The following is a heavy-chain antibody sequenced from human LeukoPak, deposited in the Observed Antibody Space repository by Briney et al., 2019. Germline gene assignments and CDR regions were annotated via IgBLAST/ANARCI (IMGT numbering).Heavy chain of an antibody. Sequence: PSETLSLTCTVSGGSVSTSALSWGWIRRPPGTGLEWIGSIFYRGSTYYNPSLKGRITISVDTSKNQISLKLSSVTAADTAVYYCVRLGPFCGGDCYPPSFDYWGQGTLVTVSS. J-gene: IGHJ4*02. V-gene: IGHV4-39*01. CDR2: IFYRGST. CDR3: VRLGPFCGGDCYPPSFDY. CDR1: GGSVSTSALS. D-gene: IGHD2-21*02.